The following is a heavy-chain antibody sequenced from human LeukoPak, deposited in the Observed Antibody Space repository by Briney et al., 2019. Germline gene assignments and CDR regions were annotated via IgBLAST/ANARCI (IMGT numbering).Heavy chain of an antibody. Sequence: GASVKVSCKASGYTFTGYYMHWVRQAPGQGLELMGWINPNSRGTNYAQKFQGRVTMTRDTSISTAYMELSRLRSDDTAVYYCARGLLDIVVVPAASGYYYYMDVWGKGTTVTISS. CDR3: ARGLLDIVVVPAASGYYYYMDV. J-gene: IGHJ6*03. CDR2: INPNSRGT. V-gene: IGHV1-2*02. D-gene: IGHD2-2*03. CDR1: GYTFTGYY.